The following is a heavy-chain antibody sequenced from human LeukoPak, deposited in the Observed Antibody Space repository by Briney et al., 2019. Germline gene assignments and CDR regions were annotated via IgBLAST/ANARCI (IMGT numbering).Heavy chain of an antibody. D-gene: IGHD3-22*01. CDR1: GFTFSSYA. V-gene: IGHV3-30*04. Sequence: PGGSLRLSCAASGFTFSSYAMHWVRQAAGKGLEWVAVISYDGSNKYYADSVKGRLLISRENSKNTLYLQMNSLRAEDTAVYFCAKRGVVIRVILVGFHKEAYYFDSWGQGALVTVSS. CDR2: ISYDGSNK. CDR3: AKRGVVIRVILVGFHKEAYYFDS. J-gene: IGHJ4*02.